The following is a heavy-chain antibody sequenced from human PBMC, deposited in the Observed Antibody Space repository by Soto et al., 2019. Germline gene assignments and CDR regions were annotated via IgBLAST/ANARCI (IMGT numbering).Heavy chain of an antibody. D-gene: IGHD3-16*01. CDR1: GFTFSSYA. V-gene: IGHV3-64*01. CDR2: ISSNGGST. J-gene: IGHJ4*02. Sequence: GGSLILSCAASGFTFSSYAMHWVRQAPGKGLEYVSAISSNGGSTYYANSVKGRFTISRDNSKNTLYLQMGSLRAEDMAVYYCARTDYHYWGQGTLVTVSS. CDR3: ARTDYHY.